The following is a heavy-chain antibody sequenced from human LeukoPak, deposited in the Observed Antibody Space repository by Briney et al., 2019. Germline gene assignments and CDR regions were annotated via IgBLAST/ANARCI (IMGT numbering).Heavy chain of an antibody. V-gene: IGHV3-21*01. CDR3: ARDCDYGDYEEVDYFDY. CDR2: ISSSSSYI. Sequence: GGSLTLSCAASGFTFGSYTMNWVRQAPGKGLEWVSSISSSSSYIYYADSVKGRFTISRDNAKNSLSLQMNSLRAEDTAVYYCARDCDYGDYEEVDYFDYWGQGTLVTVSS. D-gene: IGHD4-17*01. CDR1: GFTFGSYT. J-gene: IGHJ4*02.